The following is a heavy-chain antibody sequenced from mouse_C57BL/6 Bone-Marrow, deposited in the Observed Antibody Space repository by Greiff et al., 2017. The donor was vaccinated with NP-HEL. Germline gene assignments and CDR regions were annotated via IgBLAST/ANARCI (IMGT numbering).Heavy chain of an antibody. CDR2: INPNNGGT. CDR1: GYTFTDYN. Sequence: EVQLQESGPELVKPGASVKIPCKASGYTFTDYNMDWVKQSHGKSLEWIGDINPNNGGTIYNQKFKGKATLTVDKSSSTAYMELRSLTSEDTAVYYCARSGHVYGDWYFDVWGTGTTVTVSS. V-gene: IGHV1-18*01. CDR3: ARSGHVYGDWYFDV. D-gene: IGHD1-1*01. J-gene: IGHJ1*03.